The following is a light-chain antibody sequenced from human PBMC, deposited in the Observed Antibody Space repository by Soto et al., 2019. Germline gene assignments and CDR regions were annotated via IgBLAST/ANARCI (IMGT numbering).Light chain of an antibody. CDR1: SSDVGGYNY. Sequence: QSALTQPASVSGSPGQSITISCTGTSSDVGGYNYVSWYQQHPGKAPKLMIYDVSNWPSGVSNRFSGSKSGNTASLTISGLQAEDEADYYCISYTNSITLAVFGGGTKLTVL. CDR3: ISYTNSITLAV. J-gene: IGLJ2*01. CDR2: DVS. V-gene: IGLV2-14*01.